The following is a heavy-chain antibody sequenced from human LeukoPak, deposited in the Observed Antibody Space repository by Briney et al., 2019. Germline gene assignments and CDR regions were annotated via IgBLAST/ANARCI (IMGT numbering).Heavy chain of an antibody. CDR3: AREHRNVGATIDW. CDR2: ISPDGTTT. CDR1: GLSFRNYW. Sequence: GGSLRLSCAASGLSFRNYWMGWVRQVPGKGLVWVSRISPDGTTTSYADSVKGRFTISRDNAKSTLYLQVNSLRAEDTAVYYCAREHRNVGATIDWWGQGTLVTVSS. D-gene: IGHD1-26*01. J-gene: IGHJ4*02. V-gene: IGHV3-74*01.